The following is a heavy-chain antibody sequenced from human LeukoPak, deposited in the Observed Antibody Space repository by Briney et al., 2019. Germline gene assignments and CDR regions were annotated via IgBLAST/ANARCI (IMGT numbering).Heavy chain of an antibody. J-gene: IGHJ3*02. Sequence: ASGKVSCKGSGYTFSYFGIGWVRQAPGQGPEGMGWISGYNGNTKYAQEFQGRVTMTTDTSTSTGYMELRNLRSDDTAVYFCVREWDHTRMTFDIWGQGTVVTVSS. V-gene: IGHV1-18*01. CDR3: VREWDHTRMTFDI. D-gene: IGHD1-26*01. CDR2: ISGYNGNT. CDR1: GYTFSYFG.